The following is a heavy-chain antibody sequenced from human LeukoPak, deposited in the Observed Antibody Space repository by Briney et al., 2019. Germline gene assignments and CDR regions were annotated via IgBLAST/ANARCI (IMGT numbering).Heavy chain of an antibody. CDR2: ISDDGRNK. Sequence: GGSLRLSCAASGFSFISYGMHWVRQAPGKGLEWVGVISDDGRNKKYADSVKGRFTISRDNSEDTLYLQMNSLRDEDTAVYYCAKRPSDYGDYVTYFDYWGQGTLVTVSS. J-gene: IGHJ4*02. CDR1: GFSFISYG. CDR3: AKRPSDYGDYVTYFDY. V-gene: IGHV3-30*18. D-gene: IGHD4-17*01.